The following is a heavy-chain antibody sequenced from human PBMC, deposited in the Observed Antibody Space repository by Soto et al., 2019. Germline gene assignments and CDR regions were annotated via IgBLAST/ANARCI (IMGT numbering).Heavy chain of an antibody. V-gene: IGHV1-2*04. CDR1: GYTFTGYY. D-gene: IGHD5-12*01. Sequence: ASVKVSCKASGYTFTGYYMHWVRQAPGQGLEWMGWINPNSGGTNYAQKFQGWVTMTRDTSISTAYMELSRLRADDTAVYYCAREDSGYDFGPYYYYYGMDVWGQGTTVTVSS. J-gene: IGHJ6*02. CDR2: INPNSGGT. CDR3: AREDSGYDFGPYYYYYGMDV.